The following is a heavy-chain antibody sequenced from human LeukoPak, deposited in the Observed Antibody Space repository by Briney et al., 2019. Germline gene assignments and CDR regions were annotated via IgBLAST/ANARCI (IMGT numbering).Heavy chain of an antibody. CDR2: IYHSGST. Sequence: PSETLSLTCAVSGGSISSGGYSWSWIRQPLGKGLEWIGYIYHSGSTYYNPSLKSRVTISVDRSKNQFSLKLSSVTAADTAVYYCARVETATAGFDYWGQGTLVTVSS. J-gene: IGHJ4*02. CDR1: GGSISSGGYS. D-gene: IGHD5-24*01. CDR3: ARVETATAGFDY. V-gene: IGHV4-30-2*01.